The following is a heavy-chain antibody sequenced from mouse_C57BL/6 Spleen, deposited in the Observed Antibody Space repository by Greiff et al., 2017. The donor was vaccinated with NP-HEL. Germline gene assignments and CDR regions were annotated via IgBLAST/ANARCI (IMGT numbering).Heavy chain of an antibody. V-gene: IGHV14-2*01. CDR3: ARGRVVASDAMDY. CDR2: IDPEDGET. J-gene: IGHJ4*01. Sequence: EVKLVESGAELVKPGASVKLSCTASGFNIKDYYMHWVKQRTEQGLEWIGRIDPEDGETKYAPKFQGKATITADTSSNTAYLQLSSLTSEDTAVYYCARGRVVASDAMDYWGQGTSVTVSS. CDR1: GFNIKDYY. D-gene: IGHD6-1*01.